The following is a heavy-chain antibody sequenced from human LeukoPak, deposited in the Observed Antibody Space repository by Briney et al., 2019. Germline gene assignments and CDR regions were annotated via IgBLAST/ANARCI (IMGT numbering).Heavy chain of an antibody. J-gene: IGHJ4*02. CDR3: ARDRSNHDY. V-gene: IGHV1-69*06. Sequence: ASVRLSCTASGGTFSSYAISWVRQAPGQGLEWMGGIIPIFGTANYAQTVQGRVTITADKSTSTAYMELRSLTSDDTAMYYCARDRSNHDYWGQGTLVTVSS. CDR2: IIPIFGTA. CDR1: GGTFSSYA. D-gene: IGHD1-14*01.